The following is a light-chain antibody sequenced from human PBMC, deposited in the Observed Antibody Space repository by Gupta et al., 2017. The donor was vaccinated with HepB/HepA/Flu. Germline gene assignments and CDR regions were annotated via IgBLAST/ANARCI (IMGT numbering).Light chain of an antibody. J-gene: IGKJ1*01. CDR1: QIVSSTY. V-gene: IGKV3-20*01. CDR2: VTS. Sequence: EIVLTQSPGTLSLSPGDRATLSCRASQIVSSTYLAWLQQKPGQAPRLLIHVTSNRAVGSTEGFGGGGESKDFSGTSRVREYEDCAVYYVQDAGASWTFGQGTKVDIK. CDR3: QDAGASWT.